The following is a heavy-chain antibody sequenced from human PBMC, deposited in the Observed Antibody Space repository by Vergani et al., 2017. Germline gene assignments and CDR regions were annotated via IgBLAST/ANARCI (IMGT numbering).Heavy chain of an antibody. D-gene: IGHD2-2*01. CDR3: AKRGSDMVVVPAAIRYYFDY. CDR2: ISGICVSA. CDR1: GFTFSSYA. Sequence: EVQLLESGGGLVQPGGSLRLSCAASGFTFSSYAMSWVRQAPGKGLEWVSAISGICVSAYYADAVQGRFTISRDNSKNTLYLHMNSLRAEDTAVYYCAKRGSDMVVVPAAIRYYFDYWGQGTLVTVSS. V-gene: IGHV3-23*01. J-gene: IGHJ4*02.